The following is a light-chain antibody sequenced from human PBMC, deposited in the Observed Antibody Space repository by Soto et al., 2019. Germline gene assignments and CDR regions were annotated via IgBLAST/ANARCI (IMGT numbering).Light chain of an antibody. Sequence: EIVLTQSPATLSLSPGDTATLSCRASQSVTSYLAWYQHRPGQAPRLLIYDASSRAPDIPDRFSGSGYGTDFTLTISGLEPEHFAVYYCQHRSNWPPIFSFAPGT. J-gene: IGKJ3*01. CDR3: QHRSNWPPIFS. V-gene: IGKV3-11*01. CDR2: DAS. CDR1: QSVTSY.